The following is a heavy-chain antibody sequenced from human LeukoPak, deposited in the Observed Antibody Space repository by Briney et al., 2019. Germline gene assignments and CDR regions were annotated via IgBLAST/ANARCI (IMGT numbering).Heavy chain of an antibody. Sequence: GGSLRLSCAASGFTFSGSAMHWVRQASGKGLEWVGRIRRKANSYATAYAASVKGRFTISRDDSKNTAYLQMNSLKTEDTAVYYCTTRNLYSSSWYLDYWGQGTLVTVSS. J-gene: IGHJ4*02. V-gene: IGHV3-73*01. CDR1: GFTFSGSA. CDR3: TTRNLYSSSWYLDY. CDR2: IRRKANSYAT. D-gene: IGHD6-13*01.